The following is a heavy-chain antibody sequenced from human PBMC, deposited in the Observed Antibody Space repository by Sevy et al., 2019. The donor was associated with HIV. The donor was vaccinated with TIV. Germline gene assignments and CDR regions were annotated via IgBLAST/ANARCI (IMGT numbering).Heavy chain of an antibody. V-gene: IGHV4-59*01. CDR1: GGSISAYY. D-gene: IGHD6-25*01. CDR3: ARPPPVRSGDDSLNWFDP. CDR2: IYYSGST. Sequence: SETLSLTCTIFGGSISAYYWSWFRQPPGRGLEYIGYIYYSGSTNYNPSLKSRVTISVDTSKNQFSLRLTSVTTADTAKYSCARPPPVRSGDDSLNWFDPWGQGALVTVSS. J-gene: IGHJ5*02.